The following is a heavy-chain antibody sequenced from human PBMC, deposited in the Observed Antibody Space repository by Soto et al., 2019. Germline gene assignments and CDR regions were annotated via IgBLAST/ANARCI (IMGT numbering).Heavy chain of an antibody. CDR2: INPNTGGT. CDR3: ARDAYYGSGSRMAFDI. V-gene: IGHV1-2*04. J-gene: IGHJ3*02. CDR1: GYTFTDYS. D-gene: IGHD3-10*01. Sequence: GASVKVSCKAAGYTFTDYSMHWVRQAPGQGLEWMGWINPNTGGTNYAQKFQGWVTMTRDTSVSTAYMELRSLRSDDTAVYYCARDAYYGSGSRMAFDIWGQGTMVTVSS.